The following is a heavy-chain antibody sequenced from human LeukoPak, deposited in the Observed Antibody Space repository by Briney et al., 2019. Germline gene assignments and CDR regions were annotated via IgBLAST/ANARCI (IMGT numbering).Heavy chain of an antibody. Sequence: GASVKVSCEASGYTFTGYYMHWVRQAPGQGLEWMGWINPNSGGTNYAQKFQGRVTMTRDTSISTAYMELSRLRSDDTAVYYCAKEVWAARTFDYWGQGTLVTVSS. D-gene: IGHD6-6*01. J-gene: IGHJ4*02. CDR3: AKEVWAARTFDY. V-gene: IGHV1-2*02. CDR1: GYTFTGYY. CDR2: INPNSGGT.